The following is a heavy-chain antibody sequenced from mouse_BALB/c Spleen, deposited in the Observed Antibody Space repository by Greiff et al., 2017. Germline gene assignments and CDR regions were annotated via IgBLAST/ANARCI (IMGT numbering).Heavy chain of an antibody. V-gene: IGHV1-87*01. Sequence: VKLQESGAELARPGASVKLSCKASGYTFTSYWMQWVKQRPGQGLEWIGAIYPGDGDTRYTQKFKGKATLTADKSSSTAYMQLSSLASEDSAVYYCAREDNFLDYFDYWGQGTTLTVSS. J-gene: IGHJ2*01. CDR3: AREDNFLDYFDY. CDR1: GYTFTSYW. CDR2: IYPGDGDT.